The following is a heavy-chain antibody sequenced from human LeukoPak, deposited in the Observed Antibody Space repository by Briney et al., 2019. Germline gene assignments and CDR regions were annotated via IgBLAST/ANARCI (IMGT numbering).Heavy chain of an antibody. Sequence: GGSLRLSCAASGFTVSSNYMSWVRQAPGKGLEWVSVIYSGGSTYYADSVKGRFTISRDNSKNTLYLQMNSLKAEDTAIYYCAKSGATLDYYFDYWGQGTLVSVSS. CDR2: IYSGGST. J-gene: IGHJ4*02. CDR1: GFTVSSNY. D-gene: IGHD1-26*01. V-gene: IGHV3-53*01. CDR3: AKSGATLDYYFDY.